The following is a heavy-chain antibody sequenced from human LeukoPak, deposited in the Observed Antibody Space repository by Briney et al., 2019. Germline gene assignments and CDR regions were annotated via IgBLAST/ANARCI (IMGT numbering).Heavy chain of an antibody. V-gene: IGHV4-38-2*02. D-gene: IGHD2-2*01. CDR2: IYHSGST. CDR1: GYSISSGYY. CDR3: ARLIVVVPHYYFDY. Sequence: PSETLSLTCTVSGYSISSGYYWGWIRQPPGKGLEWIGSIYHSGSTYYNPSLKSRVTILVDTSKNQFSLKLSSVTAADTAVYYCARLIVVVPHYYFDYWGQGTLVTVSS. J-gene: IGHJ4*02.